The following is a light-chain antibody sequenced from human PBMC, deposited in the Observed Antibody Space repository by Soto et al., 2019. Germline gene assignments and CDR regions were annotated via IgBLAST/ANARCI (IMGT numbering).Light chain of an antibody. V-gene: IGLV2-23*02. CDR1: SSDVGSYNL. J-gene: IGLJ2*01. CDR2: EVS. Sequence: QSALTQPASVSGSPGQSITISCTGTSSDVGSYNLVSWYQQHPGKAPKLMIYEVSKRPSGVSHRFSGSKSGNTASLTISGLQAEDEADYYCCSYAGSRTFVVFGGGTQLTVL. CDR3: CSYAGSRTFVV.